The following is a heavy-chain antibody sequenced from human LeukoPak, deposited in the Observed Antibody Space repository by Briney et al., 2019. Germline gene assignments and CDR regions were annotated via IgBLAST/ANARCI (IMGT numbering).Heavy chain of an antibody. CDR2: TYTSGSI. J-gene: IGHJ4*02. D-gene: IGHD3-10*01. CDR3: VRGGYYYGPSD. V-gene: IGHV4-4*07. Sequence: SETLSLTCTVSGGSISSYYWSWIRQPAGKGLEWIGRTYTSGSINYNPSLKSRVTMSVDTSKSQFSLKLSSVTAADTAVYYCVRGGYYYGPSDWGQGTLVTVSS. CDR1: GGSISSYY.